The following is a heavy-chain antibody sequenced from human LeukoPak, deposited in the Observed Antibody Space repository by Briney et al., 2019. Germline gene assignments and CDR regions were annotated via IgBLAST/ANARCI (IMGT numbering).Heavy chain of an antibody. V-gene: IGHV1-46*01. CDR1: GYTFTSYY. J-gene: IGHJ4*02. D-gene: IGHD3-22*01. CDR3: AREANYYDSSGQEFDY. CDR2: INPSGGST. Sequence: ASVKVSCKASGYTFTSYYMHWVRQAPGQGLEWMGIINPSGGSTSYAQKFQGRVTMTRDTSTSTVYMELSSLRSEDTAVYYCAREANYYDSSGQEFDYWGQGTLVTVSS.